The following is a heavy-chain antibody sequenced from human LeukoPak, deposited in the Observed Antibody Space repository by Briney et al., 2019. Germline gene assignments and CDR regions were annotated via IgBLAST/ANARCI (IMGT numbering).Heavy chain of an antibody. Sequence: ASVNVSCKASGGTFSSYAISWVRQAPGQGLEWMGGIIPIFGTANYAQKFQGRVTITADESTSTAYMELSSLRSEDTAVYYCARVYNWNEYWFDPWGQGTLVTVSS. CDR1: GGTFSSYA. J-gene: IGHJ5*02. CDR2: IIPIFGTA. D-gene: IGHD1-20*01. CDR3: ARVYNWNEYWFDP. V-gene: IGHV1-69*13.